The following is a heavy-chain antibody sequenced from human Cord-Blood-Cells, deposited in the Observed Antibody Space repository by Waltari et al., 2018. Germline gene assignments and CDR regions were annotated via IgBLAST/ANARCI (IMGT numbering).Heavy chain of an antibody. Sequence: QVQLVQSGAEVKKPGASVKVSCKASGYTFTSYDINWVRQATGQGLEWMGWMNPNNGNTGYAQEFQGRVTITRNTSISTAYMELSSLRSEDTAVYYCARVYSGSYYAFDIWGQGTMVTVSS. J-gene: IGHJ3*02. V-gene: IGHV1-8*03. CDR2: MNPNNGNT. CDR3: ARVYSGSYYAFDI. CDR1: GYTFTSYD. D-gene: IGHD1-26*01.